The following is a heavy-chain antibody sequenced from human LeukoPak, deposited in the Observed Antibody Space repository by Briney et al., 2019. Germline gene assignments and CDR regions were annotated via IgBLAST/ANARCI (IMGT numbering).Heavy chain of an antibody. V-gene: IGHV1-18*01. CDR2: ISAYNGNT. D-gene: IGHD2-2*02. Sequence: EASVKVSCKASGYTFATYDINWVRQAPGQGLEWMGCISAYNGNTHYAQKVQGRVTMTTDTSTSTAYMELRSLRSDDTAVYYCARGVSIPGAGWFDPWGQGTLVTVSS. CDR1: GYTFATYD. CDR3: ARGVSIPGAGWFDP. J-gene: IGHJ5*02.